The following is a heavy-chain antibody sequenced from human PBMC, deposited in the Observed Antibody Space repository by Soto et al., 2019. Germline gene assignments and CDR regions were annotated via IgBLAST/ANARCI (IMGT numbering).Heavy chain of an antibody. Sequence: QVQLVQSGAEVTKPGASVKVSCKASGYTFTSYAMHWVRQAPGQRLEWMGWINAGNGNTKYSQKFQGRVTITRDTSASKAYMELSSLRSEDTAVYYCARGAVVVPAAIPYYYYYMAVWGKGTTVTVS. J-gene: IGHJ6*03. CDR2: INAGNGNT. CDR1: GYTFTSYA. D-gene: IGHD2-2*01. CDR3: ARGAVVVPAAIPYYYYYMAV. V-gene: IGHV1-3*01.